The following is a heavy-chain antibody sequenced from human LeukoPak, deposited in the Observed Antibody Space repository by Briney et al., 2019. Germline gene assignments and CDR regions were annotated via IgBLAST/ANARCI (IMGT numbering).Heavy chain of an antibody. CDR1: GGSISSYY. CDR2: IYTSGST. J-gene: IGHJ6*03. D-gene: IGHD6-6*01. CDR3: ARDQRSIAARPGVGYYFMAV. Sequence: SETLSLTCTVSGGSISSYYWSWIRQPAGKGLEWIGRIYTSGSTNYNPSLKSRVTMSVDTSKNQFSLKLRSATAADPAVYSCARDQRSIAARPGVGYYFMAVGGQGTRVRVS. V-gene: IGHV4-4*07.